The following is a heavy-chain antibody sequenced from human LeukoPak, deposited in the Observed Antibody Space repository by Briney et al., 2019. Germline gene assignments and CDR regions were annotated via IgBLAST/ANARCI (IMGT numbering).Heavy chain of an antibody. V-gene: IGHV4-38-2*02. CDR3: ARVRGYCSSTICYRYYFDY. D-gene: IGHD2-2*01. CDR2: IYHSGST. J-gene: IGHJ4*02. CDR1: GYSISSGYY. Sequence: SETLSLTCTVSGYSISSGYYWGWIRQPPGKGLEWIGTIYHSGSTYYNPSLKSRVTISVDTSKNQFSLKLTSVTTADTAVYYCARVRGYCSSTICYRYYFDYWGQGTLVTVSS.